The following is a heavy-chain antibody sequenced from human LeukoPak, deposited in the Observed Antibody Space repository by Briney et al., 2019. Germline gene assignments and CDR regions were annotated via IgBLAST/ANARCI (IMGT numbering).Heavy chain of an antibody. CDR2: IYYSGST. CDR3: ARDRLVSSYYYGMDV. D-gene: IGHD3-9*01. CDR1: GGSISSYY. J-gene: IGHJ6*04. V-gene: IGHV4-59*01. Sequence: SETLSLTCTVYGGSISSYYWSWIRQPPGKGLEWIGYIYYSGSTNYNPSLKSRVTISVDTSKNQFSLKLSSVTAAYTAVYYCARDRLVSSYYYGMDVWGKGTTVTVSS.